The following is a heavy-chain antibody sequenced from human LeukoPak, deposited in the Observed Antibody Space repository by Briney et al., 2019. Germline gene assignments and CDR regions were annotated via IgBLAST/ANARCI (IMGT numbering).Heavy chain of an antibody. CDR2: IYYSGST. CDR1: GGSISSYY. CDR3: ARHSSAHNWFDP. J-gene: IGHJ5*02. Sequence: ASETLSLTCTVAGGSISSYYWSCIRQPPGKGLEWIGYIYYSGSTNYNPSLKSRVTISVDTSKNQFPLKLSSVTAADTAVYYCARHSSAHNWFDPWGQGTLVTVSS. D-gene: IGHD6-19*01. V-gene: IGHV4-59*01.